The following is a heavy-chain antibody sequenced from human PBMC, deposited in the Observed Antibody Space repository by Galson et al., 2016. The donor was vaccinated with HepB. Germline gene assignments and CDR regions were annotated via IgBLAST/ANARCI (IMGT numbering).Heavy chain of an antibody. CDR1: GISPSTSGVG. V-gene: IGHV2-5*01. CDR2: IYWNDDK. CDR3: AHSHMDV. J-gene: IGHJ6*02. Sequence: PALVKPTQTLTLTCTFPGISPSTSGVGVGGIRQPPGKALEWLAPIYWNDDKRYSPSLRSRVTTTKGTTKNQVVLTMTNMDPVDTATYYCAHSHMDVWGQGTTVTVSS.